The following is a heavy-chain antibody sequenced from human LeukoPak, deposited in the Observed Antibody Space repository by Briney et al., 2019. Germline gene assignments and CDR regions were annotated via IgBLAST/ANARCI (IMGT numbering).Heavy chain of an antibody. CDR3: VRHYRPPQDSRAAKPTGYYYYYMDV. J-gene: IGHJ6*03. CDR1: GYTFPIYW. V-gene: IGHV5-51*01. Sequence: PGESLKISCQGSGYTFPIYWIGWVRQTPGKGLEWMGIIYPSDSHTIYSPSFQGQVTVSADKSIGIAYLQWSSLKASDTAIYYCVRHYRPPQDSRAAKPTGYYYYYMDVWGTGTTVIVSS. CDR2: IYPSDSHT. D-gene: IGHD3-16*02.